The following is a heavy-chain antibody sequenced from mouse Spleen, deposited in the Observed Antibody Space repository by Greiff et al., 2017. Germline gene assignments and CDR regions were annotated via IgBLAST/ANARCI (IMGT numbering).Heavy chain of an antibody. CDR1: GYTFTSYV. CDR2: INPYNDGT. Sequence: VQLQQSGPELVKPGASVKMSCKASGYTFTSYVMHWVKQKPGQGLEWIGYINPYNDGTKYNEKFKGKATLTSDKSSSIAYMELSSLTSEDSAVYYCARTHYGNPYYFDYWGQGTTLTVSS. V-gene: IGHV1-14*01. D-gene: IGHD2-1*01. J-gene: IGHJ2*01. CDR3: ARTHYGNPYYFDY.